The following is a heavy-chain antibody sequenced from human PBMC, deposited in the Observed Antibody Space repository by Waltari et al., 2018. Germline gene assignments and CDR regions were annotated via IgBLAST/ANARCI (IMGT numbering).Heavy chain of an antibody. CDR3: AKDSSGWYGDAFDI. J-gene: IGHJ3*02. Sequence: EVQLLESGRGLVQPGGSLRLSCAASGFTFSSYAMSWVRPGPGKGLEWGSAISGSGGSTYYADSVKGRFTISRDNSKNTLYLQMNSLRAEDTAVYYCAKDSSGWYGDAFDIWGQGTMVTVSS. V-gene: IGHV3-23*01. D-gene: IGHD6-19*01. CDR2: ISGSGGST. CDR1: GFTFSSYA.